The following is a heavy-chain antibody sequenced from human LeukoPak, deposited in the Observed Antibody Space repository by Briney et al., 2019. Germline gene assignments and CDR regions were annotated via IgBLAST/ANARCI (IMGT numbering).Heavy chain of an antibody. Sequence: PSETLSLTCTVSGGSISGYYWSWIRQPPGKGLEWIGYIYYSGSINYNSSLESRVAISVDTSRNQFSLKLSSMTAADTAVYYCVRNTLGHYDAFDIWGQGTMVTVSS. CDR3: VRNTLGHYDAFDI. J-gene: IGHJ3*02. D-gene: IGHD1/OR15-1a*01. V-gene: IGHV4-59*01. CDR2: IYYSGSI. CDR1: GGSISGYY.